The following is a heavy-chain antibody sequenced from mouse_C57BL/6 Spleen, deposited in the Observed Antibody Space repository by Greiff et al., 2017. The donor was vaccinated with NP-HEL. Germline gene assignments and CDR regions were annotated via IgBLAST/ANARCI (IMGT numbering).Heavy chain of an antibody. V-gene: IGHV1-52*01. CDR3: ARRDYYGSSGGYYFDY. CDR1: GYTFTSYW. D-gene: IGHD1-1*01. J-gene: IGHJ2*01. CDR2: IDPSDSET. Sequence: QVQLQQPGAELVRPGSSVKLSCKASGYTFTSYWMHWVKQRPIQGLEWIGNIDPSDSETHYNHKFKDKATLTVDKSSSTAYMQLSSLTSEASAVYYGARRDYYGSSGGYYFDYWGQGTTLTVSA.